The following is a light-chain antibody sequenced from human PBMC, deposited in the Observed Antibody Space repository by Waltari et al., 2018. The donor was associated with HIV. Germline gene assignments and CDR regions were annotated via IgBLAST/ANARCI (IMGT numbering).Light chain of an antibody. CDR2: TNN. CDR1: SSNIGSNT. Sequence: QSVLTQPPSASGTPGQRVTISCSGSSSNIGSNTVNWYQHLPGTAPKLLIYTNNQRPSGVPDRFSGSKSGTSASLAISGLQSEDEADYYCAVWGDSLNGGLFGGGTKLTVL. V-gene: IGLV1-44*01. CDR3: AVWGDSLNGGL. J-gene: IGLJ2*01.